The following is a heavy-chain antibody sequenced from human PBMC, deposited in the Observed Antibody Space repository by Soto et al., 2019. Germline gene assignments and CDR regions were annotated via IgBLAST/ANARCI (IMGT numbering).Heavy chain of an antibody. CDR3: ARPTPNVDSSGYYAYWYFDL. CDR2: ISSSSSTI. CDR1: GFTFSSYS. D-gene: IGHD3-22*01. V-gene: IGHV3-21*01. Sequence: EVQLVESGGGLVKPGGSLRLSCAASGFTFSSYSMNWVRQAPGKGLEWVSSISSSSSTIYYADSVKGRFTISRDNAKNSLYLQMNSLRDEDTAVYYCARPTPNVDSSGYYAYWYFDLWGRGTLVTVSS. J-gene: IGHJ2*01.